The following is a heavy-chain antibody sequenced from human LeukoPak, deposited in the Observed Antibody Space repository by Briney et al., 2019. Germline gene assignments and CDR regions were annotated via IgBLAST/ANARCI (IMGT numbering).Heavy chain of an antibody. CDR3: ARGYCSGGSCYSGYYFDY. D-gene: IGHD2-15*01. CDR2: INHSGST. V-gene: IGHV4-34*01. Sequence: SGTLSLTCAVYGGSFSGYYWSWIRQPPGKGLEWIGEINHSGSTNYNPSLKSRVTISVDTSKNQFSLKLCSVTAADTAVYYCARGYCSGGSCYSGYYFDYWGQGTLVTVSS. J-gene: IGHJ4*02. CDR1: GGSFSGYY.